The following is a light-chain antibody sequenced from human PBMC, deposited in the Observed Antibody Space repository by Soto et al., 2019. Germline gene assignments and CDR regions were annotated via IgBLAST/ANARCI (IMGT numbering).Light chain of an antibody. V-gene: IGKV2-28*01. Sequence: DIVMTQSPLSLPVTPGEPASISCRSSQSLLHSNGYNYLDWYLQKPGQSPQLLIYLGSNRASGXPXXFSGSGSGTDFTLKISRVEAEDVGVYYCMQALQIITFGGGTKVEIK. J-gene: IGKJ4*01. CDR3: MQALQIIT. CDR1: QSLLHSNGYNY. CDR2: LGS.